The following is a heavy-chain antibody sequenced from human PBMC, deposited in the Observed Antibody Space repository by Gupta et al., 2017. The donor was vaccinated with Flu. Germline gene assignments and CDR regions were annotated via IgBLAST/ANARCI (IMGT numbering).Heavy chain of an antibody. CDR1: TFGDYA. Sequence: TFGDYAVNWVRQDPGKGLEWVSFMRSKTYGGATEYAASVTCRFTNSRDDSKSIAYLQMNSLKTEYTAVYYCTRLFWNYGRTYFYYWGQGTLVTVSS. CDR3: TRLFWNYGRTYFYY. J-gene: IGHJ4*02. D-gene: IGHD1-7*01. CDR2: MRSKTYGGAT. V-gene: IGHV3-49*04.